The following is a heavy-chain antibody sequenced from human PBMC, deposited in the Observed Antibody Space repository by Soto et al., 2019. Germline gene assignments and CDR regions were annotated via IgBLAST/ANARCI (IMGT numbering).Heavy chain of an antibody. CDR1: GGSISSYY. CDR2: IYYSGST. Sequence: QVQLQASGPGLVKPSETLSLTCTVSGGSISSYYWSWIRQPPGKGLEWIGYIYYSGSTNYNPSLKCRGTVSVDTSKNQFAQKLISVTAADTAVYYCDREEELGAFDIWGQETMVTVSS. CDR3: DREEELGAFDI. V-gene: IGHV4-59*01. J-gene: IGHJ3*02. D-gene: IGHD7-27*01.